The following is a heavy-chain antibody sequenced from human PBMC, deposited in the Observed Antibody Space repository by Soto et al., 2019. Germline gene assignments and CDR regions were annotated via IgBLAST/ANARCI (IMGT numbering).Heavy chain of an antibody. J-gene: IGHJ6*03. CDR2: INAGNGNT. V-gene: IGHV1-3*01. CDR1: GYTFTSYA. CDR3: ARDRNKWPYVGYNYIDV. D-gene: IGHD3-10*02. Sequence: GASVKVSCKASGYTFTSYAMHWVRQAPGQRLEWMGWINAGNGNTKYSQKFQGRVTITRDTSASTAYMELSSLRSEDTAVYYCARDRNKWPYVGYNYIDVWGKGTTVTVSS.